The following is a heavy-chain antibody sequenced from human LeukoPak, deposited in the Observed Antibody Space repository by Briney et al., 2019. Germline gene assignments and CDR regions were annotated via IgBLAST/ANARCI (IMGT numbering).Heavy chain of an antibody. CDR1: GYTFTSYG. Sequence: ASVKVSCKASGYTFTSYGISWVRQAPGQGLEWMGWISAYNGNTNYAQRLQGRVTMTTDTSTSTAYMELRSLRSDDTAVYYCARDSTLSLLRFGDPKFDPWRQGTLVTVSS. CDR3: ARDSTLSLLRFGDPKFDP. CDR2: ISAYNGNT. V-gene: IGHV1-18*01. D-gene: IGHD3-10*01. J-gene: IGHJ5*02.